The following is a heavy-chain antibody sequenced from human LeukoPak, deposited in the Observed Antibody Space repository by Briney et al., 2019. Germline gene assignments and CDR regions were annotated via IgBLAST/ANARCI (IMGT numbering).Heavy chain of an antibody. CDR1: GGSFSDYF. D-gene: IGHD2-21*02. CDR2: INHSGRT. J-gene: IGHJ5*02. Sequence: SETLSLTCAVYGGSFSDYFWGWIRQPPGKGLEWIGEINHSGRTYYNPSLKSRVTISVDTSKNQFSLRLSSVTAADTAVYYCARLAYCGGDCYSRFDPWGQGTLVTVSS. V-gene: IGHV4-34*01. CDR3: ARLAYCGGDCYSRFDP.